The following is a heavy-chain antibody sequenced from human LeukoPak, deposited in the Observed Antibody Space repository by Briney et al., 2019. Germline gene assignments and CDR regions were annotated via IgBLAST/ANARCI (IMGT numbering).Heavy chain of an antibody. CDR3: ARGYCSGGSCYYYYMDV. Sequence: GGSLILSCAASGFTVGSNYMSWVRQAPGKGLEWVSVIYSGGSTYYADSVKGRFTTSRDNSKSTLYLQMNSLRAEDTAVYYCARGYCSGGSCYYYYMDVWGKGTTVTISS. J-gene: IGHJ6*03. CDR1: GFTVGSNY. CDR2: IYSGGST. D-gene: IGHD2-15*01. V-gene: IGHV3-66*01.